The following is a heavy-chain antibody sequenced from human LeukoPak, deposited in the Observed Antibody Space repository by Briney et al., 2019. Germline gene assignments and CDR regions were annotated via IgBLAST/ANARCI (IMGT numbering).Heavy chain of an antibody. D-gene: IGHD1-1*01. J-gene: IGHJ6*02. CDR3: AKGVTTGYYYYGMDV. CDR1: GFTFSDYY. CDR2: ISGSGGST. Sequence: GGSLRLSCAASGFTFSDYYMSWIRQAPGKGLEWVSAISGSGGSTYYADSVKGRFTISRDNSKNTLYLQMNSLRAEDTAVYYCAKGVTTGYYYYGMDVWGQGTTVTVSS. V-gene: IGHV3-23*01.